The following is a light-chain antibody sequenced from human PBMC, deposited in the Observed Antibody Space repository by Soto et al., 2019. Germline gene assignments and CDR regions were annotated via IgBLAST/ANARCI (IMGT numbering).Light chain of an antibody. CDR2: GAS. V-gene: IGKV3-15*01. CDR1: QSVSSN. Sequence: EIVMTQSPATLSVSPGERATLSCRASQSVSSNLAWYQQKPGQAPRLLIYGASTRATGIPARFSGSGSGTEFTLIISSLQSEDFAVYYCQQYNNWPPNTFGHGTKLEIK. CDR3: QQYNNWPPNT. J-gene: IGKJ2*01.